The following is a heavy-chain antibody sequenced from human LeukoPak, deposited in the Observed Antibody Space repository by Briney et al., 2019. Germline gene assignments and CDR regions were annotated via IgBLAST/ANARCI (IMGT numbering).Heavy chain of an antibody. CDR1: GFTFSSYSM. CDR3: ARDSASGSSWHFDY. J-gene: IGHJ4*02. CDR2: VSHSGTV. D-gene: IGHD6-13*01. V-gene: IGHV4-4*02. Sequence: GSLRLSCAASGFTFSSYSMNWVRQPPGKGLEWIGEVSHSGTVNYNPSLKSRVAISVDESKNQISLKLTSVTAADTAVYYCARDSASGSSWHFDYWGQGTLVTVSS.